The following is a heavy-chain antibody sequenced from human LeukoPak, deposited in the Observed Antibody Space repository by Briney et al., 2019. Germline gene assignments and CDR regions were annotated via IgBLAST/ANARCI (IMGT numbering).Heavy chain of an antibody. CDR2: IYYGGST. J-gene: IGHJ4*02. Sequence: SETLSLTCTVSGGSISSYYWSWIRQPPGKGLEWIGYIYYGGSTNYNPSPKSRVTISVDTSKNQFSLKLSSVTAADTAVYYCARWRADHDYWGQGTLVTVSS. CDR3: ARWRADHDY. CDR1: GGSISSYY. V-gene: IGHV4-59*08.